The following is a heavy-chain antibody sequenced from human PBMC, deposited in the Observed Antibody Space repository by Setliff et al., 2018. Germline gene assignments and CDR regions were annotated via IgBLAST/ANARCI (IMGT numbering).Heavy chain of an antibody. CDR3: ARDRTPYCHTPNCPEDSDL. Sequence: GSLRLSCAASGFSFGIYEMLWFRQAPGEGLQWVSYITSSGSATTYADSVKGRFLISRDNAKNSLYLQMNSLRAEDTAIYCARDRTPYCHTPNCPEDSDLWGQGTLVTVSS. V-gene: IGHV3-48*03. CDR1: GFSFGIYE. D-gene: IGHD2-21*01. J-gene: IGHJ5*02. CDR2: ITSSGSAT.